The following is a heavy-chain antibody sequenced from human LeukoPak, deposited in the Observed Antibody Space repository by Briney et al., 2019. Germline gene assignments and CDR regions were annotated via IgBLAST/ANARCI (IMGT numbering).Heavy chain of an antibody. CDR2: IIPIFGTA. J-gene: IGHJ4*02. Sequence: SVKLSCKASGGTFSSYAISWVRHAPGQGLEWKGGIIPIFGTANYAQKFRGRVTITTDESTSTAYMELSSLRSEDTAVYYCAGMYYFGSVSYYNPAIFDYWAKGTLVTVSS. V-gene: IGHV1-69*05. CDR1: GGTFSSYA. D-gene: IGHD3-10*01. CDR3: AGMYYFGSVSYYNPAIFDY.